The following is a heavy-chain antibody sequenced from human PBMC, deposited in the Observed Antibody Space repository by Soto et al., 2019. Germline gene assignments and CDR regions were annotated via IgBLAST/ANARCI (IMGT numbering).Heavy chain of an antibody. CDR1: GFTFSNQA. V-gene: IGHV3-23*01. J-gene: IGHJ4*02. Sequence: EVQLLESGGGLVQPGGSLRLSCAASGFTFSNQAMSWVRQAPGKGLEWVSAISGPGGTTKYADSVKGRFTISRDSSKNTLYLQMTSLRSEDAAVYYCAKGYSSSSVDDYWGQGTLVTVSS. D-gene: IGHD6-6*01. CDR2: ISGPGGTT. CDR3: AKGYSSSSVDDY.